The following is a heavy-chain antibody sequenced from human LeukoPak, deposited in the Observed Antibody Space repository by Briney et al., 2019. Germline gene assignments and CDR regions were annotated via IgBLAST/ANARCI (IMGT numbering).Heavy chain of an antibody. CDR2: IYYSGST. Sequence: SETLSLTCTVSGGPISSYYWSWIRQPPGKGLEWIGYIYYSGSTNYNPSLKSRVTISVDTSKNQSSLKLSSVTAADTAVYYCARLDTMVRGVIINPNWFDPWGQGTLVTVSS. V-gene: IGHV4-59*08. CDR1: GGPISSYY. D-gene: IGHD3-10*01. CDR3: ARLDTMVRGVIINPNWFDP. J-gene: IGHJ5*02.